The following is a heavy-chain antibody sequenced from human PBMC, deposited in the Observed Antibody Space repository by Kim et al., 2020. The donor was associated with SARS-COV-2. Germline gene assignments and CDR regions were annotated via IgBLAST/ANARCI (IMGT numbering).Heavy chain of an antibody. CDR3: ARYASDGCSSTSCYTINWFDP. Sequence: GESLKISCKGSGYSFTSYWISWVRQMPGKGLEWMGRIDPSDSYTNYSPSFQGHVTISADKSISTAYLQWSSLKASDTAMYYCARYASDGCSSTSCYTINWFDPWGQGTLVTVSS. D-gene: IGHD2-2*02. V-gene: IGHV5-10-1*01. CDR1: GYSFTSYW. J-gene: IGHJ5*02. CDR2: IDPSDSYT.